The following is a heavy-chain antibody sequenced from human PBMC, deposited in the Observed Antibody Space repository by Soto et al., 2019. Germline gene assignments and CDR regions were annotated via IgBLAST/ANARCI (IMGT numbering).Heavy chain of an antibody. CDR1: GFTFNNYD. J-gene: IGHJ4*02. CDR3: AKDKGITAQKHYFDY. CDR2: ISYDGTNK. Sequence: GGSLRLSCAASGFTFNNYDMHWLRQAPGKGLEWVAIISYDGTNKYYADSVKGRFTISRDNSKNTLYLQMNSLRNEDTALYYCAKDKGITAQKHYFDYWGQGTLVTVSS. D-gene: IGHD6-13*01. V-gene: IGHV3-30*18.